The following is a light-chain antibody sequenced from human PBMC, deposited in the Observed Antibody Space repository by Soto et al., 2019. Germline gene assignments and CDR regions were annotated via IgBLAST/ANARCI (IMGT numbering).Light chain of an antibody. V-gene: IGLV2-23*01. Sequence: QSVLTQPASVSGSPGQSITISCTGTSSDVGNYNLVSWYQQHPGKAPKLMIYEGSKRPSGVSNRFSGSKSDNTASLTISGLQAEDEAHYYCCSYARGSTYVFGTGTNVTVL. CDR1: SSDVGNYNL. CDR2: EGS. CDR3: CSYARGSTYV. J-gene: IGLJ1*01.